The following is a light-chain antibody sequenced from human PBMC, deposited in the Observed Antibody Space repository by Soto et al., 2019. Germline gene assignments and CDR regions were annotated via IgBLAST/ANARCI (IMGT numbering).Light chain of an antibody. V-gene: IGKV3-11*01. CDR3: QQRSSWPRIT. Sequence: ESMLTQSPATLSLSPGERATLSCRASQSVRSYLAWYQQKPGQAPRLLIYDASNRAPGIPARFSGSGSGTDFTLTISSLEPDDFAVYYCQQRSSWPRITLGQGTRQDIK. CDR2: DAS. CDR1: QSVRSY. J-gene: IGKJ5*01.